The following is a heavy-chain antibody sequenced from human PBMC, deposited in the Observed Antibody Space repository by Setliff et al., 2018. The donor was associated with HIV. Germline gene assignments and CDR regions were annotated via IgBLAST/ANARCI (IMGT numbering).Heavy chain of an antibody. J-gene: IGHJ4*02. V-gene: IGHV1-2*02. CDR3: AREGSPIYYFDY. Sequence: ASVKVSCKPSEYSFTSYDINWVRQATGQGLEWMGWINVNSGGTKYAQKFQGRVTMTRDTSISTAYMEVSSLRSDDTAVYYCAREGSPIYYFDYWSQGTLVTVSS. CDR1: EYSFTSYD. CDR2: INVNSGGT. D-gene: IGHD3-10*01.